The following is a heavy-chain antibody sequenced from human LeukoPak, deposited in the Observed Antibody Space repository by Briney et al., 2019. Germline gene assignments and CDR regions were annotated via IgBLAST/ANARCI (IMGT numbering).Heavy chain of an antibody. CDR2: IRYDGNYK. CDR1: GFTYTDYG. J-gene: IGHJ4*02. D-gene: IGHD5-18*01. V-gene: IGHV3-30*02. Sequence: GGSLRLSCAASGFTYTDYGMHWVRQAPGKGLEWVAFIRYDGNYKYYADSVKGRFTISIDTSKKMLYLQMNSLRGEDTAVYYCAQDPQRGYSYDSMDYWGQGTLVTVSS. CDR3: AQDPQRGYSYDSMDY.